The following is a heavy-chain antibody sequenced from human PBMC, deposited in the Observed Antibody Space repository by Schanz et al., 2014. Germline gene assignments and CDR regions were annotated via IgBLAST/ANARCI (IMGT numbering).Heavy chain of an antibody. J-gene: IGHJ6*02. CDR2: ISAYSGNS. V-gene: IGHV1-18*04. Sequence: QIQLVQSGAEVKKPGASVKVSCKASGYTFISHVINWVRQAPGQGLEWVGWISAYSGNSDYAQKLQGRVTMTTDTSTTTAYLELRSLRSDDTAVYYCARERSYGTYGMDVWGQGTTVTVSS. CDR1: GYTFISHV. CDR3: ARERSYGTYGMDV. D-gene: IGHD3-16*01.